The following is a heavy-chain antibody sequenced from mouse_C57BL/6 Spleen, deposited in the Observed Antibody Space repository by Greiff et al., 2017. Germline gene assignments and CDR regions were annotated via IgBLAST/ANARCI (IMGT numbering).Heavy chain of an antibody. J-gene: IGHJ2*01. V-gene: IGHV1-52*01. D-gene: IGHD3-2*02. CDR1: GYTFTSYW. Sequence: VQLQQPGAELVRPGSSVKLSCKASGYTFTSYWMPWVKQRPIQGLEWIGNIYPSDSETHYNQKFKDKATLTVDKSSSTAYMQLSSLTSEDSAVYYCARRGAAQDGLDYWGQGTTLTVSS. CDR3: ARRGAAQDGLDY. CDR2: IYPSDSET.